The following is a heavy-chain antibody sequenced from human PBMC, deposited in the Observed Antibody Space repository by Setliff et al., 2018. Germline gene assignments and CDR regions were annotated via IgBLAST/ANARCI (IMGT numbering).Heavy chain of an antibody. Sequence: SGPTLVNPTETLTLTCTVSGFSLSNARMGVSWIRQPPGEALEWLAHIFSNDEKSYSTSLKSRLTISKDTSKSQVVLTMTNMDPVDTATYYCARAYYDSSGYYPLVYWGQGTLVTVSS. D-gene: IGHD3-22*01. J-gene: IGHJ4*02. CDR1: GFSLSNARMG. V-gene: IGHV2-26*01. CDR2: IFSNDEK. CDR3: ARAYYDSSGYYPLVY.